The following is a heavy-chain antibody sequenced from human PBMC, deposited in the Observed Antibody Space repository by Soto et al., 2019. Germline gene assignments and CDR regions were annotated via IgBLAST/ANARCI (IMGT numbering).Heavy chain of an antibody. CDR1: GYTFTSYG. CDR2: ISAYNGNT. Sequence: ASVKVSCKASGYTFTSYGISWVRQAPGQGLEWMGWISAYNGNTNYAQKLQGRVTMTTDTSTSTAYMELRSLRSDDTAVYYCARIEVYYDFWSGYSHDIWGQGTMVTVSS. V-gene: IGHV1-18*01. J-gene: IGHJ3*02. CDR3: ARIEVYYDFWSGYSHDI. D-gene: IGHD3-3*01.